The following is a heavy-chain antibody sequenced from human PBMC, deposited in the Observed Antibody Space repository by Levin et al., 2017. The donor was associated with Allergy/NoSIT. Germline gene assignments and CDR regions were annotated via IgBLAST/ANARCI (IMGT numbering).Heavy chain of an antibody. D-gene: IGHD3-22*01. J-gene: IGHJ6*02. V-gene: IGHV4-39*02. CDR1: GGSISSRSYY. CDR3: ARDEYYYDSSGYRNYYYYGMDV. Sequence: ESLKISCTVSGGSISSRSYYWGWIRQPPGKGLEWIGSIYYSGSTYYNPSLKSRVTISVDTSKNQFSLKLSSVTAADTAVYYCARDEYYYDSSGYRNYYYYGMDVWGQGTTVTVSS. CDR2: IYYSGST.